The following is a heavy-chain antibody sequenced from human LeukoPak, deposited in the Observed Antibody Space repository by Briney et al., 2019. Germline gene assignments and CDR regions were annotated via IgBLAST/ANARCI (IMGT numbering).Heavy chain of an antibody. V-gene: IGHV1-2*02. CDR1: GYTFTGYY. Sequence: ASVKVSCKASGYTFTGYYMHWVRQAPGQGLEWMGWINPNSGGTNYAQKFQGRVTMTRDTSTSTAYMELRSLRSDDTAVYYCARAEGKYYDILTAIDYWGQGTLVTVSS. CDR3: ARAEGKYYDILTAIDY. J-gene: IGHJ4*02. CDR2: INPNSGGT. D-gene: IGHD3-9*01.